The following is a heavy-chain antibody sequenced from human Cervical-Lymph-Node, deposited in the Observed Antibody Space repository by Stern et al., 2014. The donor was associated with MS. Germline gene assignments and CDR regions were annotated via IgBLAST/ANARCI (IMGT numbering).Heavy chain of an antibody. CDR1: GGSISRYY. CDR3: TRDGGYFGNNWFDP. Sequence: QLQLQESGPGLVKPSETLSLTCTVSGGSISRYYWTWIRQPPGKGLEWIGYINYSGNTNFDPSFKSRVTMSIDTSKNQFSLRLSSVTAADTAVYYCTRDGGYFGNNWFDPWGQGTLVTVSP. J-gene: IGHJ5*02. V-gene: IGHV4-59*01. D-gene: IGHD2-21*01. CDR2: INYSGNT.